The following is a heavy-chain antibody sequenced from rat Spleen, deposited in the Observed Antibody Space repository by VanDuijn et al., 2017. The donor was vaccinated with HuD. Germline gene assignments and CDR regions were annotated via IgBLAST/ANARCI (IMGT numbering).Heavy chain of an antibody. V-gene: IGHV2-47*01. J-gene: IGHJ4*01. CDR2: IWSNGGT. CDR1: GLSLTSNS. CDR3: ARSKDYGYTHYYVMDA. D-gene: IGHD1-9*01. Sequence: QVQLKESGPGLVQPSQTLSLTCTVSGLSLTSNSVSWIRQPPGKGLEWMGVIWSNGGTDYNSAIKSRLSISRDTSKSQVFLKMNSLQTEDTAMYFCARSKDYGYTHYYVMDAWGQGASVTVSS.